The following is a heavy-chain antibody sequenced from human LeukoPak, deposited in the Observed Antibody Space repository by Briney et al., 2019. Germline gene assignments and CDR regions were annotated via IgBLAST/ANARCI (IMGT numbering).Heavy chain of an antibody. J-gene: IGHJ4*02. V-gene: IGHV1-3*01. CDR3: ARYYGSGSFDY. CDR2: INADNDNT. D-gene: IGHD3-10*01. Sequence: ASVKVSCKASGYTFTNYAMHWVRQAPGQRLEWMGWINADNDNTKYSQKFQGRVTITRDTSASTAYMELSSLRSEDTAVYYCARYYGSGSFDYWGQGTLVTVSS. CDR1: GYTFTNYA.